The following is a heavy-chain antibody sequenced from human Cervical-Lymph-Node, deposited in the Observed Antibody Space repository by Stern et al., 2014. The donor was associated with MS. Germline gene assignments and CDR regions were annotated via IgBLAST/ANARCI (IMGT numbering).Heavy chain of an antibody. Sequence: EVQLVESGGGLVQPGGSLRLSCAASGFTFKDYSLNWVRPAPGKGLEWVSSITTGSRDIPYADSVKGRFTISRDNVKNSLYLQMNSLRAEDTALYYCAREDYSQDFDYWGRGTLVTVSS. CDR3: AREDYSQDFDY. D-gene: IGHD2-15*01. CDR2: ITTGSRDI. CDR1: GFTFKDYS. J-gene: IGHJ4*02. V-gene: IGHV3-21*01.